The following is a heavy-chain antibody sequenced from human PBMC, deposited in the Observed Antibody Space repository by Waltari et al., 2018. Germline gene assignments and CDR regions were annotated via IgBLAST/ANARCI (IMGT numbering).Heavy chain of an antibody. Sequence: QITLKESGPTLVKPTQTLTLTCTFSGFSLSTSGVGVGWIRQPPGKALEWLALIYWNDDKRYSPSLKSRLTITKDTSKNQVVLTMTNMDPVDTATYYCAHIPLSMVRGVIGVYYYYYMDVWGKGITVTVSS. CDR2: IYWNDDK. CDR1: GFSLSTSGVG. CDR3: AHIPLSMVRGVIGVYYYYYMDV. J-gene: IGHJ6*03. D-gene: IGHD3-10*01. V-gene: IGHV2-5*01.